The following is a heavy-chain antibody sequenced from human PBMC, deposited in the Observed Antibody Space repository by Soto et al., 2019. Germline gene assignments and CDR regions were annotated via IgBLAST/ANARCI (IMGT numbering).Heavy chain of an antibody. V-gene: IGHV4-4*02. D-gene: IGHD3-22*01. CDR3: ARSPPGESRGYYYDRGYYYGLDV. J-gene: IGHJ6*02. CDR1: GGSISSSNW. CDR2: ISHSGST. Sequence: QVQLQESGPGLVKPSGTLSLTCAVSGGSISSSNWWSWVRQPPGKGLEWIGEISHSGSTNYNPSLKSRVTISVDKSKNKLSLQRSAVAAADTAVYYCARSPPGESRGYYYDRGYYYGLDVWGQGTTVTVSS.